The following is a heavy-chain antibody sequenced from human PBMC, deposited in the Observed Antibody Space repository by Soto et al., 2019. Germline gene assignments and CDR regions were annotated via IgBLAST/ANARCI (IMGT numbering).Heavy chain of an antibody. CDR2: IYYSGST. V-gene: IGHV4-59*01. CDR1: GGSIGSYY. D-gene: IGHD6-13*01. CDR3: ARDSSPIGIDY. J-gene: IGHJ4*02. Sequence: SETLSLTCTVSGGSIGSYYWSWTRQPPGKGLEWIGYIYYSGSTNYNPSLKSRVTISVDTSKNQFSLKLSSVTAADTAVYYCARDSSPIGIDYWGQGTLVTVSS.